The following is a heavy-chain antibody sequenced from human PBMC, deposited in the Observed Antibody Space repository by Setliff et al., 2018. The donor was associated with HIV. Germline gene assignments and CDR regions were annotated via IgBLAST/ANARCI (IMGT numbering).Heavy chain of an antibody. CDR2: VHHSGST. V-gene: IGHV4-59*01. CDR3: ARYRSGDSDISLDQ. D-gene: IGHD3-10*01. Sequence: SETLSLTCTVSSDSISSSYWTWIRQPPGQGLEWIGYVHHSGSTKYNASLRSRVTISVDTSKSQFSLNLNSLTTADTAVYYCARYRSGDSDISLDQWGHGALVTVSS. J-gene: IGHJ4*01. CDR1: SDSISSSY.